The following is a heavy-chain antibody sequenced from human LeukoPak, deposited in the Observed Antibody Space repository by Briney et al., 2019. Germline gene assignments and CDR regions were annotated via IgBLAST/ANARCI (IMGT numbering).Heavy chain of an antibody. D-gene: IGHD6-13*01. Sequence: SETLSLTCSVSGGSISSYYWSWIRQPPEEGLEWIGYIHYSGSTSYNPSLKSRVTMSVDTSKNQFSLKVSSVTAADTAVYYCARGGSSWYADYWGQGTLVTVSS. J-gene: IGHJ4*02. CDR1: GGSISSYY. V-gene: IGHV4-59*01. CDR3: ARGGSSWYADY. CDR2: IHYSGST.